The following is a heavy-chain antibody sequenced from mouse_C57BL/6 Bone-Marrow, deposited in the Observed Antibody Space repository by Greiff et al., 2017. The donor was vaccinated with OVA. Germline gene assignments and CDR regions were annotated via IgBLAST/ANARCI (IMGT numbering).Heavy chain of an antibody. V-gene: IGHV14-4*01. CDR2: IDPENGDT. D-gene: IGHD2-3*01. J-gene: IGHJ2*01. Sequence: VQLQQSGAELVRPGASVKLSCTASGFNIQDDYMHWVKQRPEQGLEWIGWIDPENGDTEYASQFQGKATITADTSSNTAYLQLSSLTSEDTAVYYCTTGGYDCYYFDYWGQGTTLTVSS. CDR1: GFNIQDDY. CDR3: TTGGYDCYYFDY.